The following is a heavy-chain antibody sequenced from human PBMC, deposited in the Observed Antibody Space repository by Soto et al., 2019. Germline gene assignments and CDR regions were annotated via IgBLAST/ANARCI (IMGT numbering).Heavy chain of an antibody. J-gene: IGHJ4*02. Sequence: QVQLVQSGAEVKKPGSSVKVSCKASGGTFSSYAISWVRQAPGQGLEWMGGIIPIFGTANYAQKFQGRVTITADKSTSIAYMELSSLRSEDTAVYYCARSGYDSSGYYYPAWYFDYWGQGTLVTVSS. CDR3: ARSGYDSSGYYYPAWYFDY. CDR2: IIPIFGTA. V-gene: IGHV1-69*06. D-gene: IGHD3-22*01. CDR1: GGTFSSYA.